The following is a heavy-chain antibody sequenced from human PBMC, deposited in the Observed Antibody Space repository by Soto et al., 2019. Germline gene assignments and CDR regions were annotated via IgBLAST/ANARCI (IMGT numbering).Heavy chain of an antibody. D-gene: IGHD4-17*01. CDR1: GFTFRTYG. V-gene: IGHV3-30*03. J-gene: IGHJ4*02. Sequence: GGPLRLSCAVSGFTFRTYGMHRVRQAPRKGLEWLAFISDDGSTLYYADSLKGRFTISRDNSKNTLHLQMTSLSVDDTAVYYCARDPPDGDHFFDYWGQGSLVTASS. CDR3: ARDPPDGDHFFDY. CDR2: ISDDGSTL.